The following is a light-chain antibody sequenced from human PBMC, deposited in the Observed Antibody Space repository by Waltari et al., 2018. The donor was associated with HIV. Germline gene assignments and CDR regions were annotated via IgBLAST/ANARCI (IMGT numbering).Light chain of an antibody. CDR1: QGISSA. J-gene: IGKJ4*01. V-gene: IGKV1-13*02. CDR3: QQFNSYPLT. CDR2: DAS. Sequence: AMQLTQAPSSLSASVGDRVTITCRARQGISSALAWYQLKPGKAPKLLIYDASTVKSGFPSRFRGSGSGTDFTLTISSLQPGDFATYYCQQFNSYPLTFGGGSKVELQ.